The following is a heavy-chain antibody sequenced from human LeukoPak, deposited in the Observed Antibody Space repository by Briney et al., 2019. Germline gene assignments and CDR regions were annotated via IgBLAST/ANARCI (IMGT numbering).Heavy chain of an antibody. CDR1: GFNFDDYA. Sequence: GGSLRLSCVASGFNFDDYAMHWVRLTPGKGLEWVSGINSNTGSIDYADSVKGRFTVSRDNAKSSLYLQMNSLRAEDTAVYYCARDPLSSSSFDLWGQGTLVTVSS. V-gene: IGHV3-9*01. CDR2: INSNTGSI. CDR3: ARDPLSSSSFDL. J-gene: IGHJ4*02. D-gene: IGHD6-13*01.